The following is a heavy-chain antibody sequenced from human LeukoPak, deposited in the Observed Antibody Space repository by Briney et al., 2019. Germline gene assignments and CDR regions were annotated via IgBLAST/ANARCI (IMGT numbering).Heavy chain of an antibody. CDR3: ARGDDTAMPYFDY. CDR2: IYHSGST. D-gene: IGHD5-18*01. CDR1: GGSISSGGYS. Sequence: SQTLSLTCAVSGGSISSGGYSWSWTRQPPGKGLEWIGYIYHSGSTYYNPSLKSRVTISVDRSKNQFSLKLSSVTAADTAVYYCARGDDTAMPYFDYWGQGTLVTVSS. J-gene: IGHJ4*02. V-gene: IGHV4-30-2*01.